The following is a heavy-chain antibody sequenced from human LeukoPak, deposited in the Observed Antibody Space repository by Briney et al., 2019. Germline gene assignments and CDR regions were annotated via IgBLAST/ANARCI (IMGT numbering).Heavy chain of an antibody. CDR3: ARQPPSYYYYMDV. V-gene: IGHV7-4-1*02. D-gene: IGHD1-14*01. J-gene: IGHJ6*03. CDR2: INTNTGNQ. CDR1: GYTFTSYA. Sequence: ASVKVSCKASGYTFTSYAMNWVRQAPGQGLEWMGWINTNTGNQTYAQGFTGRFVFSLDTSVSTAYLQISSLKAEDTAVYYCARQPPSYYYYMDVWGKGTTVTVSS.